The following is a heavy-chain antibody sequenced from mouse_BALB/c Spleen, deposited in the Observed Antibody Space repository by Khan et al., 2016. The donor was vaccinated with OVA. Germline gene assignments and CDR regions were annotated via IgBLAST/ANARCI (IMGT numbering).Heavy chain of an antibody. D-gene: IGHD1-1*01. V-gene: IGHV1-7*01. Sequence: VQLQQSGAELAKPGASVKMSCKASGYTFTSYWMHWVKQRPGRGLEWIGYINPSTGYSEFNQQFTDKATLTADKSSSTAYMQLSSLTSDDSAVYDWANHGSTAAWLAYWGQGTLVTVSA. CDR1: GYTFTSYW. J-gene: IGHJ3*01. CDR2: INPSTGYS. CDR3: ANHGSTAAWLAY.